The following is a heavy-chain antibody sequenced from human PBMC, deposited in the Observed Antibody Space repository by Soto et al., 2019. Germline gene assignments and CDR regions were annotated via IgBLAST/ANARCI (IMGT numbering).Heavy chain of an antibody. CDR2: IAHDGHT. CDR3: VGGRDYDY. D-gene: IGHD1-26*01. V-gene: IGHV4-4*01. J-gene: IGHJ4*02. Sequence: PETLSLTCDVSSGSITTSVLWTWVRQFPGKGLEWIGEIAHDGHTNYNPSLSGRVTMSVDLSNSQFSLNVASVTAADTAVYFCVGGRDYDYWGQGTLVTVSS. CDR1: SGSITTSVL.